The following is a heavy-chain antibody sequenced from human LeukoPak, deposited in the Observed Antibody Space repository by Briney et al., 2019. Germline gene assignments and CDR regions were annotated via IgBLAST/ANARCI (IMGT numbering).Heavy chain of an antibody. V-gene: IGHV3-72*01. CDR2: ARNKANNYTT. J-gene: IGHJ3*02. D-gene: IGHD3-22*01. Sequence: HPGGSLRLSCAASGFIISDHYMAWVRQAPGKGLEWVGRARNKANNYTTEYAASVKGRFTISRDDSKNSLYLQMNSLKTEDTAIYYCARGYCYDIWGQGTMVTVSS. CDR3: ARGYCYDI. CDR1: GFIISDHY.